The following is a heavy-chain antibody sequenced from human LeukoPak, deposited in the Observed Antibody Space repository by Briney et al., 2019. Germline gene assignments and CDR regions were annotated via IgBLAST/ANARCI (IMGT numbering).Heavy chain of an antibody. D-gene: IGHD3-22*01. CDR2: IYTSGST. J-gene: IGHJ4*02. CDR3: ARGTYYYDSSGYLPFDY. V-gene: IGHV4-4*07. Sequence: SETLSLTCTVSGGSISSYYWSWIRQPAGKGLEWIGRIYTSGSTNYNPSLKSRVTMSVDTSKNQFSLKLSSVTAADTAVYYCARGTYYYDSSGYLPFDYWGQGTLVTVSS. CDR1: GGSISSYY.